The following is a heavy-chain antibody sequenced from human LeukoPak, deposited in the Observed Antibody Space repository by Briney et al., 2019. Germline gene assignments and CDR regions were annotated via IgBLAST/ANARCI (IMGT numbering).Heavy chain of an antibody. CDR3: ARRSRPPDYSSGWYLGRGYYYYYYMDV. V-gene: IGHV4-4*02. Sequence: PSETLSLTCAVSGGSISSSNWWSWVRQPPGKGLEWIGEIYHSGSTNYNPSLKSRVTISVDTSKNQFSLKLSSVTAADTAVYYCARRSRPPDYSSGWYLGRGYYYYYYMDVWGKGTTVTISS. CDR1: GGSISSSNW. J-gene: IGHJ6*03. D-gene: IGHD6-19*01. CDR2: IYHSGST.